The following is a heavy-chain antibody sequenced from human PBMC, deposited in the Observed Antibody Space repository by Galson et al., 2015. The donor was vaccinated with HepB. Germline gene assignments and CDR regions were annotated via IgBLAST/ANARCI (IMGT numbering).Heavy chain of an antibody. CDR1: GYTFSNYG. Sequence: SVKVSCKASGYTFSNYGISWVRQAPGQGLEWMGWISCYNGNTESAEKLQGRVTMTTDRSTSTAYMELTSLRSDDTAIYYCARVYPIFGVVRPADYWGQGTLVTVSS. CDR2: ISCYNGNT. CDR3: ARVYPIFGVVRPADY. V-gene: IGHV1-18*01. J-gene: IGHJ4*02. D-gene: IGHD3-3*01.